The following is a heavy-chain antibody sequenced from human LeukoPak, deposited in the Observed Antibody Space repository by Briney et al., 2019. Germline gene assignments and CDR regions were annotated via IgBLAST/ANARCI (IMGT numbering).Heavy chain of an antibody. CDR3: ARGRVDY. CDR1: GFTFSNYA. V-gene: IGHV3-23*01. CDR2: ISGSGGNT. Sequence: PGGSLRLSCAASGFTFSNYAMSWVRQAPGKGLEWVSLISGSGGNTYYADSVKGRFTISRDNAKNSLYLQMNSLRAEDTAVYYCARGRVDYWGQGTLVTVSS. J-gene: IGHJ4*02.